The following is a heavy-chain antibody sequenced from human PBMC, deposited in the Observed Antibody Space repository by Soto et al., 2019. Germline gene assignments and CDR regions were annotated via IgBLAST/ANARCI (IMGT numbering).Heavy chain of an antibody. CDR1: GGSFNGYY. J-gene: IGHJ4*02. CDR2: INYSGSV. Sequence: PSETLSLTCAVSGGSFNGYYWSWIRQPPGKGLEWIGEINYSGSVSYNPSLKSRFIISVDRSKNQFSLRLSSVTASDTALYYCAKDANGYKYGSYFDDWGQGTLVTVSS. V-gene: IGHV4-34*01. D-gene: IGHD5-18*01. CDR3: AKDANGYKYGSYFDD.